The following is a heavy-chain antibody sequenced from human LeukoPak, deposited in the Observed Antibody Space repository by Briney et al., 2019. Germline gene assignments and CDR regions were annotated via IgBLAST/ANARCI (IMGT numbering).Heavy chain of an antibody. CDR1: GFTFSSYA. CDR3: AKDGHDYVWGSYRFVNFFDY. D-gene: IGHD3-16*02. V-gene: IGHV3-23*01. CDR2: ISGSGGST. Sequence: GGSLRLSCAASGFTFSSYAMSWVRQAPGKGLEWVSAISGSGGSTYYADSVKGRFTISRDNSKNTLYLQVNSLRAEDTAVYYCAKDGHDYVWGSYRFVNFFDYWGQGTLVTVSS. J-gene: IGHJ4*02.